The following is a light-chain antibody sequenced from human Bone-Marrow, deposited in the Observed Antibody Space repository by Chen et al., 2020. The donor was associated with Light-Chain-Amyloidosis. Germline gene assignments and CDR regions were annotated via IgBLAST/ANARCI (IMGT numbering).Light chain of an antibody. Sequence: DLQMTQPPSSLSASVGDRVTITCRASQSISSYLNWYQQKPGKAPKLLIYAASSLQSGVPSRFSGSGSGTDFTLTISSLQPEDFATYYCQQSYSTPLTFGGGTKVEIK. J-gene: IGKJ4*01. CDR2: AAS. V-gene: IGKV1-39*01. CDR1: QSISSY. CDR3: QQSYSTPLT.